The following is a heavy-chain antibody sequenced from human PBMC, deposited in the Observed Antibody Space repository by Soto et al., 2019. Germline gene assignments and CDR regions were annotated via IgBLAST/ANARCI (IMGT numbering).Heavy chain of an antibody. CDR3: AKAPLICSGGSCYSYGMDV. J-gene: IGHJ6*02. CDR2: ISYDGSNK. D-gene: IGHD2-15*01. V-gene: IGHV3-30*18. Sequence: GGSLRLSCAASGFTFSSYGMHWVRQAPGKGLEWVAVISYDGSNKYYADSVKGRFTISRANSKNTLYLQMNSLRAEDTAVYYCAKAPLICSGGSCYSYGMDVWGQGTTVTVSS. CDR1: GFTFSSYG.